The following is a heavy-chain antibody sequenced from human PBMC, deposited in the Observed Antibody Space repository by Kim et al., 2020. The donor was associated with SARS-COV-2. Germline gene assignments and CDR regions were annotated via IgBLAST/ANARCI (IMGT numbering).Heavy chain of an antibody. V-gene: IGHV5-51*01. J-gene: IGHJ4*02. D-gene: IGHD3-3*01. CDR2: IYPGDSDT. CDR3: ARHMGDFWTGFSAITFDY. Sequence: GESLKISCKGSGYRFSTYWIGWVRQMPGKGLEWMGIIYPGDSDTRYSPSFEGQVTISVDESINTAYLQGSSLKASDTAIYYCARHMGDFWTGFSAITFDYWGQGTLISVSS. CDR1: GYRFSTYW.